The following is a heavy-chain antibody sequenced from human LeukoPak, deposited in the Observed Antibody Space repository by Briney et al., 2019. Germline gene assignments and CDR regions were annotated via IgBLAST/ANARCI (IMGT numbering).Heavy chain of an antibody. CDR1: GFTFSNYG. CDR3: ARWRAGIAVAVDY. D-gene: IGHD6-19*01. V-gene: IGHV3-33*01. J-gene: IGHJ4*02. Sequence: PGRSLRLSCAASGFTFSNYGIHWVRQAPGKGLEWAALIWYDGSNKFYADSVKGRFTISRDNSKNTLYLQMNSLRAEDTAVYYCARWRAGIAVAVDYWGQGTLVTVSS. CDR2: IWYDGSNK.